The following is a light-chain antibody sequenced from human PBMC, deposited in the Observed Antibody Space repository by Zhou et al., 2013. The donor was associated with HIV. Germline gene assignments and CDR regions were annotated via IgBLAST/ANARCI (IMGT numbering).Light chain of an antibody. CDR3: QQTYSVLS. Sequence: DIQMTQSPSSLSASVGDRVTITCQASQAITKNLNWYQQKPGKAPRVLIYDASNLETGVPSRFSGRGSGTDFTLTISSLQPEDVATYYCQQTYSVLSFGGGTKVEI. CDR2: DAS. V-gene: IGKV1-33*01. J-gene: IGKJ4*01. CDR1: QAITKN.